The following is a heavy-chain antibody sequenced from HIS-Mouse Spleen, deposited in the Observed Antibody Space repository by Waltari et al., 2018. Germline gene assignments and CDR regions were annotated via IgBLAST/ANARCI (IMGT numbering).Heavy chain of an antibody. J-gene: IGHJ4*02. V-gene: IGHV3-30*18. CDR3: AKASSGWLDY. CDR1: GFPCSSYG. CDR2: ISYDGSNK. D-gene: IGHD6-19*01. Sequence: QVHLVESGGGVVQPGRSLRLSCAAPGFPCSSYGMHWVRQAPGKGLEWVAVISYDGSNKYYADSVKGRFTISRDNSKNTLYLQMNSLRAEDTAVYYCAKASSGWLDYWGQRTLVTVSS.